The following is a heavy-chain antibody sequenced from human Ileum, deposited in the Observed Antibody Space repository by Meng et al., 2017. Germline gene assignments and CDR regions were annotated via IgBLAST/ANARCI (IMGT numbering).Heavy chain of an antibody. CDR2: ISFDGSNK. CDR1: GFTFSRYA. CDR3: ARGLPYYDSTDYYRLDY. D-gene: IGHD3-22*01. J-gene: IGHJ4*02. V-gene: IGHV3-30-3*01. Sequence: QVHQVESGGGVVQPGRALRLAGAASGFTFSRYAVHWVRQAPGKGLEWVAVISFDGSNKYYIDSVKGRVTISRDNSKNTVFLQMGSLRAEDTALYYCARGLPYYDSTDYYRLDYWGQGTLVTVSS.